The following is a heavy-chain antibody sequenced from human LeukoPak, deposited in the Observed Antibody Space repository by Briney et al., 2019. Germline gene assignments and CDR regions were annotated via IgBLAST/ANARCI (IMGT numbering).Heavy chain of an antibody. CDR3: AKAGKYSGYDLDAFDI. CDR2: IRYDGSNK. V-gene: IGHV3-30*02. D-gene: IGHD5-12*01. Sequence: GGSLRLSCAASGFTFSSYGMHWVRQAPGKGLEWVAFIRYDGSNKYYADSVKGRFTISRDNSKNTLYLQMNSLRAEDTAVYYCAKAGKYSGYDLDAFDIWGQGTMVTVSS. CDR1: GFTFSSYG. J-gene: IGHJ3*02.